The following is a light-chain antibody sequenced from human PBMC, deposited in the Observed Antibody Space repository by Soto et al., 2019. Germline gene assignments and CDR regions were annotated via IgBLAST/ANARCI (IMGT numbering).Light chain of an antibody. Sequence: QPVLTQSPSASASLGASVKLTCTLSSGHSNYVIAWHQQQPEKGPRYLMKLNSDGSHSKGDGIPDRFSGSSSGAERYLTISRLQSEDEADYYCQTWGTGSVVFGGGTKLTVL. CDR1: SGHSNYV. V-gene: IGLV4-69*01. J-gene: IGLJ2*01. CDR2: LNSDGSH. CDR3: QTWGTGSVV.